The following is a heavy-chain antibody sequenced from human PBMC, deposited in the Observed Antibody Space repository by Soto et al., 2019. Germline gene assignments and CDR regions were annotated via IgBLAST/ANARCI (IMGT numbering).Heavy chain of an antibody. CDR2: ISSRSSTI. CDR1: GFTFSSYS. Sequence: EVQLVESGGGLVQPGGSLRLSCAASGFTFSSYSMNWVRQAPEKGLEWVSYISSRSSTIYYADSVKGRFTISRDKAKNSMYLQMNSLRYEDTAEYYCARDQGAGWFGRHFDLWGRGTLVTVSS. J-gene: IGHJ2*01. D-gene: IGHD3-10*01. CDR3: ARDQGAGWFGRHFDL. V-gene: IGHV3-48*02.